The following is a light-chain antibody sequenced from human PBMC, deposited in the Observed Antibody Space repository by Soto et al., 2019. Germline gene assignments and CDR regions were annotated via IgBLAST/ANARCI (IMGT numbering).Light chain of an antibody. CDR1: QNINNY. Sequence: DIQMTQSLYSLSASXXDIVXITFQASQNINNYLNWYQQKPGRAPXXLIYDASNLESGVPSRFRGRGSGTDFTFTISRLQPEDIATYYCQQYENLPTFGQGTRLEIK. V-gene: IGKV1-33*01. J-gene: IGKJ5*01. CDR2: DAS. CDR3: QQYENLPT.